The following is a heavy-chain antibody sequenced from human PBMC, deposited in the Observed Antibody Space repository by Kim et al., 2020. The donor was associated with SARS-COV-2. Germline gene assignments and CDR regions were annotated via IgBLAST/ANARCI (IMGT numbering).Heavy chain of an antibody. V-gene: IGHV6-1*01. CDR2: TYYRSKWYN. J-gene: IGHJ3*02. Sequence: SQTLSLTWAISGDSVSSNSAAWNWIRQSPSRGLEWLGRTYYRSKWYNDYAVSVKSRITINPDTSKNQFSLQLNSVTPADTAVYYCARETLDYYDSSGYYRDDPFDIWGQGTMVTVSS. CDR1: GDSVSSNSAA. CDR3: ARETLDYYDSSGYYRDDPFDI. D-gene: IGHD3-22*01.